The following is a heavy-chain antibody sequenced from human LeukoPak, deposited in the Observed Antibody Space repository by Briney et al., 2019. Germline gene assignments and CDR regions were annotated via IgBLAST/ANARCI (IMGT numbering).Heavy chain of an antibody. CDR3: ARGSSFHNY. CDR2: INGNGGSR. Sequence: GGSLRLSCAASGFTFSSYSMNWVRQAPGKGLEWVSGINGNGGSRGYAASVKGRFTISRDNANNSLYLQMNSLRAEDTALYYFARGSSFHNYWGQGTLVTVSS. V-gene: IGHV3-20*04. D-gene: IGHD6-6*01. J-gene: IGHJ4*02. CDR1: GFTFSSYS.